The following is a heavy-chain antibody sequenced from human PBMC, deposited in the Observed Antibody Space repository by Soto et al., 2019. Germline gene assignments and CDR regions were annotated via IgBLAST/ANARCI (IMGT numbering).Heavy chain of an antibody. CDR1: GGSISSSSYF. CDR2: INHSGST. J-gene: IGHJ3*02. D-gene: IGHD3-22*01. CDR3: ARITPTPESSGYYGVEQGAFDI. V-gene: IGHV4-39*07. Sequence: SETLSLTCSVSGGSISSSSYFWGWIRQPPGQGLEWIGEINHSGSTNYNPSLKSRVTISVDTSKNQFSLKLSSVTAADTAVYYCARITPTPESSGYYGVEQGAFDIWGQGTMVTVS.